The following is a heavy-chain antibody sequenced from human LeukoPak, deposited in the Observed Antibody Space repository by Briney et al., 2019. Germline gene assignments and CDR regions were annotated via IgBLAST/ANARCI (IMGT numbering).Heavy chain of an antibody. CDR3: AAVEYYYDSSGYYPHYFDY. CDR2: IYHSGST. J-gene: IGHJ4*02. V-gene: IGHV4-39*07. Sequence: SETLSLTCTVSGGSISSSSYYWGWIRQPPGKGLEWIGSIYHSGSTYYNPSLKSRVTISVDTSKNQFSLKLSSVTAADTAVYYCAAVEYYYDSSGYYPHYFDYWGQGTLVTVSS. D-gene: IGHD3-22*01. CDR1: GGSISSSSYY.